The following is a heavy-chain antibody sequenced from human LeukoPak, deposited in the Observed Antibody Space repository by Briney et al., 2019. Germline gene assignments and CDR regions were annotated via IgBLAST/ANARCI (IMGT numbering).Heavy chain of an antibody. CDR2: IFHRGST. D-gene: IGHD3-10*01. V-gene: IGHV4-30-2*01. CDR3: ARGGSYYPYYFDY. J-gene: IGHJ4*02. CDR1: GDSINNGSYY. Sequence: SQTLSLTCSVSGDSINNGSYYWNWIRQPPGKGLEWIGYIFHRGSTYYNPSLKSRVTISVDGSMNQISLQLSSVTAADTAVYYCARGGSYYPYYFDYWGQGTLVTVSS.